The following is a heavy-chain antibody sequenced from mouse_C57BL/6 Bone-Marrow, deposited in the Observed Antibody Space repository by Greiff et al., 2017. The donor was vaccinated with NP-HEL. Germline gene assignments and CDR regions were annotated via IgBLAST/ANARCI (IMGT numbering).Heavy chain of an antibody. CDR2: ISYDGSN. D-gene: IGHD2-4*01. CDR3: ARSTMITTRVYFDY. Sequence: VQLKESGPGLVKPSQSLSLTCSVTGYSITSGYYWNWIRQFPGNKLEWMGYISYDGSNNYNPSLKNRISITRDTSKNQFFLKLNSVTTEDTATYYCARSTMITTRVYFDYWGQGTTLTVSS. J-gene: IGHJ2*01. CDR1: GYSITSGYY. V-gene: IGHV3-6*01.